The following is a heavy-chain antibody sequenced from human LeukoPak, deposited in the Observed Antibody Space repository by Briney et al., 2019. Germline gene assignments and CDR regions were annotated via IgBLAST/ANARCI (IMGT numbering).Heavy chain of an antibody. D-gene: IGHD1-1*01. J-gene: IGHJ4*02. CDR3: ARGSGTTNFDY. CDR2: IYTSGNT. Sequence: SETLSLTCTVSGGSISDYYWSWIRQLAGKGLEWIGRIYTSGNTNYNPSFKSRVTMSVDTSKNQFSLKMTSVTAADTAVYYCARGSGTTNFDYWGQGTLVTVSS. V-gene: IGHV4-4*07. CDR1: GGSISDYY.